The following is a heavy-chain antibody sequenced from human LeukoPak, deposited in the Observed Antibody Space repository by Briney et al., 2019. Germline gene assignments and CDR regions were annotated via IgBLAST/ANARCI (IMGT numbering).Heavy chain of an antibody. V-gene: IGHV3-21*01. CDR1: GFTFSSYS. D-gene: IGHD1-26*01. Sequence: GGSLRLSCAASGFTFSSYSMNWVRQAPGKGLEWVSSISSSSSYIYYADSVKGRFTISRDNAKNSLYLQMNSLRAEDTAVYYCARRRVGATVFDYWSQGTLVTVSS. J-gene: IGHJ4*02. CDR2: ISSSSSYI. CDR3: ARRRVGATVFDY.